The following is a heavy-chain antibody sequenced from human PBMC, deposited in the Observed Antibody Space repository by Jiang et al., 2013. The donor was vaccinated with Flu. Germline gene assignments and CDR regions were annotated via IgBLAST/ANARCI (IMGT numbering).Heavy chain of an antibody. V-gene: IGHV5-10-1*01. D-gene: IGHD3-3*01. CDR2: IDPSDSYT. CDR1: GYSLTSYW. CDR3: ARGRFLEWDYWYFDL. Sequence: GAEVKKPGESLRISCKGSGYSLTSYWMSWVRQMPGKGLEWMGRIDPSDSYTNYSPSFQGHVTISADKSISTAYLQWSSLKAPDTAMYYCARGRFLEWDYWYFDLWGRGTLVTVSS. J-gene: IGHJ2*01.